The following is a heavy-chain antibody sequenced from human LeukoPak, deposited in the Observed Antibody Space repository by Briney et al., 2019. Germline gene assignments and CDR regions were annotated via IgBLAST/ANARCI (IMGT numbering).Heavy chain of an antibody. CDR2: IYYSGST. Sequence: NPSETLSLTCTVSGGSISSSSYYWSWIRQPPGKGLEWIGYIYYSGSTNYNPSLKSRVTISVDTSKNQFSLKLSSVTAADTAVYYCASHITMVRGVWDSTDYWGQGTLVTVSS. CDR3: ASHITMVRGVWDSTDY. CDR1: GGSISSSSYY. J-gene: IGHJ4*02. V-gene: IGHV4-61*05. D-gene: IGHD3-10*01.